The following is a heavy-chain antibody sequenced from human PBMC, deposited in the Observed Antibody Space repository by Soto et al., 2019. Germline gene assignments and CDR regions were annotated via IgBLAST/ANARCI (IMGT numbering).Heavy chain of an antibody. J-gene: IGHJ3*02. CDR2: VSHSGNT. CDR3: AGTPGDAFDI. V-gene: IGHV4-34*01. D-gene: IGHD1-26*01. CDR1: GGSFSGYY. Sequence: QVHLQQWGAGLLKPSETLSLTCAVYGGSFSGYYWNWIRQPPGKGLEWIAEVSHSGNTNYNPSLKCRVTISLDTSRNQFSLKLTSVTDADTAVYYCAGTPGDAFDIWDQGTMVTVSS.